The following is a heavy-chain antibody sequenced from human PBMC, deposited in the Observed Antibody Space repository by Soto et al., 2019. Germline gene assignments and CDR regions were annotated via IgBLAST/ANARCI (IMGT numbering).Heavy chain of an antibody. J-gene: IGHJ6*02. Sequence: PGGSQRLSSAASGFTFSSHVISWVRQAPGKGLEWVSSISGSGGSTYYADSVKGRFTISRDNSKNTLYLQMNSLRAEDTAVYYCAKGPYYYDSSGYSYYYYYGMDVWGQGTTVTVSS. V-gene: IGHV3-23*01. D-gene: IGHD3-22*01. CDR2: ISGSGGST. CDR3: AKGPYYYDSSGYSYYYYYGMDV. CDR1: GFTFSSHV.